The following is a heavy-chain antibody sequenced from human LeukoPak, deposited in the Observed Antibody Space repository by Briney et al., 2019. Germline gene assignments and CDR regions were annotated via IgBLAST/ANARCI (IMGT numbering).Heavy chain of an antibody. CDR1: GYTFTSYD. CDR3: ARGQGYCSSTSCYQYDY. D-gene: IGHD2-2*01. J-gene: IGHJ4*02. CDR2: MNPNSGNT. Sequence: ASVKVSCKAPGYTFTSYDINWVRQATGQGLEWMGWMNPNSGNTGYAQKFQGRVTMTRNTSISTAYMELSSLRSEDTAVYYCARGQGYCSSTSCYQYDYWGQGTLVTVSS. V-gene: IGHV1-8*01.